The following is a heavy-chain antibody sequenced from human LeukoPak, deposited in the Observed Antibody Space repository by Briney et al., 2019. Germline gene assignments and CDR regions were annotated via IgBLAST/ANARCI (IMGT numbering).Heavy chain of an antibody. Sequence: GGSLRLSCEVSGLIFSTYWMTWVRQAPGKGLEWASSISGSGPSTDYADSVKGRFTISRDKAKNTLYLQMNSLRAEDTAVYYCARLPTFYYDSSHYHYDYWGQGTLVTVSS. CDR3: ARLPTFYYDSSHYHYDY. CDR2: ISGSGPST. J-gene: IGHJ4*02. V-gene: IGHV3-23*01. CDR1: GLIFSTYW. D-gene: IGHD3-22*01.